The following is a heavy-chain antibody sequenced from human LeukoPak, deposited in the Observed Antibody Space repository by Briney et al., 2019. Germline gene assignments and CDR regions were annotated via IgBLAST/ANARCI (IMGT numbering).Heavy chain of an antibody. V-gene: IGHV4-30-4*01. CDR3: ARVDVATIFDY. D-gene: IGHD5-24*01. J-gene: IGHJ4*02. CDR2: ISYSGST. CDR1: GGSISSANMY. Sequence: ASETLSLTCNVSGGSISSANMYWSWIRQPPGKGLEWIGYISYSGSTYYNASLKSRVTISFDTSNNRFSLKLTSMTAADTAIYFCARVDVATIFDYWGQGALVTVSS.